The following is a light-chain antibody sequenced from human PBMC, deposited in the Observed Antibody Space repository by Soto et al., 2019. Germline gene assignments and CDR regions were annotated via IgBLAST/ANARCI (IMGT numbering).Light chain of an antibody. CDR3: QHGSPTLT. Sequence: EIVLTQSPGTLSLSPGERATLSCRASQHINRNFLVWYQQKVGQAPRLLIYAASSRATGIPDRFSGSVSGTDFTLTIDRLEPEDCAVYYCQHGSPTLTFGGGTKVEI. CDR2: AAS. J-gene: IGKJ4*02. V-gene: IGKV3-20*01. CDR1: QHINRNF.